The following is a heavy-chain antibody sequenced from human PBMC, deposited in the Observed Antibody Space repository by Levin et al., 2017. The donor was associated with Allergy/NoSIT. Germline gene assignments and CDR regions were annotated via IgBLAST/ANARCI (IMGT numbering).Heavy chain of an antibody. V-gene: IGHV3-73*01. J-gene: IGHJ6*02. CDR2: IRNKDNNYAT. CDR1: GFSFSDSA. D-gene: IGHD2-15*01. CDR3: TRRGGDNTYSLYGMDV. Sequence: GGSLRLSCAASGFSFSDSAIHWVRQSSGKGLEWVGRIRNKDNNYATAFAASVKGRFTVSRDDSENMVYRQMSSLKTEDTAVYYCTRRGGDNTYSLYGMDVWGQGTSVTVSS.